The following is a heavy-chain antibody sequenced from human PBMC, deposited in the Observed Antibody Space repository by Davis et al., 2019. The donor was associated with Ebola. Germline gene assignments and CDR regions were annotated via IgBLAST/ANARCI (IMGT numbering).Heavy chain of an antibody. Sequence: MPSETLSLTCTVSGGSISSSSYYWGWIRQPPGKGLEWIGSIYYSGSTYYNPSLKSRVTISVDTSKNQFSLKLSSVTAADTAVHYCAREIGYYGMDVWDQGTTVTVSS. V-gene: IGHV4-39*02. J-gene: IGHJ6*02. CDR2: IYYSGST. CDR3: AREIGYYGMDV. CDR1: GGSISSSSYY.